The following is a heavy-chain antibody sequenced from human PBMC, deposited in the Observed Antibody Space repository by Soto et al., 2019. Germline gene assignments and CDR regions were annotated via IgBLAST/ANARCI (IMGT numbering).Heavy chain of an antibody. CDR2: IKSKTDGGTT. CDR1: GFTFSNAW. D-gene: IGHD3-10*01. V-gene: IGHV3-15*07. J-gene: IGHJ6*02. CDR3: TTDTMAYYGMDV. Sequence: GSLRLSCAASGFTFSNAWMNWVRQASGKGLEWVGRIKSKTDGGTTDYAAPVKGRFTISRDDSKNTLYLQMNSLKTEDTAVYNCTTDTMAYYGMDVWGQGTTVTVSS.